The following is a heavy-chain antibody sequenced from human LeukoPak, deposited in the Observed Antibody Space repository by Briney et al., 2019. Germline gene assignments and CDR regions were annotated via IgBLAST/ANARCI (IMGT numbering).Heavy chain of an antibody. J-gene: IGHJ4*02. V-gene: IGHV3-48*02. CDR1: GFTFGDFS. D-gene: IGHD2-8*02. CDR3: ARSRTGNYFDS. Sequence: PGGSLRLSCAASGFTFGDFSMTWVRQVPGKGLEWVSYIASGGSAMYYADSVKGRFTISRDNAKNSLYLQMHSLRDEDTAVYYCARSRTGNYFDSWGQGTLVTVSS. CDR2: IASGGSAM.